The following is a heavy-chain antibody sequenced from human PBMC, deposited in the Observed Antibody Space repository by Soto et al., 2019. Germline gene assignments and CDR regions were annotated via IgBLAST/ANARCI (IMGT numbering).Heavy chain of an antibody. CDR3: ARRQLAAAGTGYYYYYGMDV. V-gene: IGHV5-51*01. Sequence: PGESLKISCKGSGYSFTSYWIGWVRQMPGKGLEWMGIIYPGDSDTRYSPSSQGQVTISADKSISTAYLQWSSLKASDTAMYYCARRQLAAAGTGYYYYYGMDVWGQGTTVTVSS. CDR1: GYSFTSYW. CDR2: IYPGDSDT. J-gene: IGHJ6*02. D-gene: IGHD6-13*01.